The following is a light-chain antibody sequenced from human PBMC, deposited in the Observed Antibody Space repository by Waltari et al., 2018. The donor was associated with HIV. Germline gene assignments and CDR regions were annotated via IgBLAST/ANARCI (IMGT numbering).Light chain of an antibody. CDR2: GAA. Sequence: ELVLTQSPGTVSLCPGERATLSCRASQSVSRNYVAWYQHKPGQAPRLLIYGAANRAAGIPDRFSGSGSGTDFTLTISRLEPEDFAVYYCQQYGGSALFTFGPGTKVEIK. CDR1: QSVSRNY. J-gene: IGKJ3*01. V-gene: IGKV3-20*01. CDR3: QQYGGSALFT.